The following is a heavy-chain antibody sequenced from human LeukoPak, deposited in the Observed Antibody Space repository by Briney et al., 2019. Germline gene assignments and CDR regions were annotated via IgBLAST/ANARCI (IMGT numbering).Heavy chain of an antibody. CDR2: INPSGGST. CDR3: AIPATGSLFDY. Sequence: ASVKVSCKASGYTFTSYYMHWVRQAPGQGLEWMGIINPSGGSTSYAQKFQGRVTMTRDTSTSTVYMELSSLRSEDTGVYYCAIPATGSLFDYWGQGTLVTVSS. D-gene: IGHD4-17*01. J-gene: IGHJ4*02. V-gene: IGHV1-46*01. CDR1: GYTFTSYY.